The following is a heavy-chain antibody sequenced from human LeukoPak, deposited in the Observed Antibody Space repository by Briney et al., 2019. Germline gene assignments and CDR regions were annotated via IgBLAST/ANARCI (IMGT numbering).Heavy chain of an antibody. J-gene: IGHJ4*02. Sequence: GASVKVSCKVSGYTLTELSMHWVRQAPGKGLEWMGGFDPEDGETIYAQKFQGRVTMTEDTSTDTAYMELSSLRSEDTAVYYCATWGYCSGGSCYPYYSDYWGQGTLVTVSS. CDR3: ATWGYCSGGSCYPYYSDY. CDR2: FDPEDGET. D-gene: IGHD2-15*01. V-gene: IGHV1-24*01. CDR1: GYTLTELS.